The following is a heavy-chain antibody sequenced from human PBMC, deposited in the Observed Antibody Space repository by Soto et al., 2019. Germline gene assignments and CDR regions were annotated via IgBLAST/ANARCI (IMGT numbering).Heavy chain of an antibody. CDR3: AREGGSVGITMVRGFHNWFDP. CDR1: GGSVSSGGYY. Sequence: QVQLQESGPGLVKPSQTLSLTCTVSGGSVSSGGYYWSWIRQHPGKGLEWIGYIYYSGSTYYNPSLKSRVTIPVDTSKNQFSLKLSSVTAAYTAVYYCAREGGSVGITMVRGFHNWFDPWGQVTLVTVSS. J-gene: IGHJ5*02. CDR2: IYYSGST. V-gene: IGHV4-31*03. D-gene: IGHD3-10*01.